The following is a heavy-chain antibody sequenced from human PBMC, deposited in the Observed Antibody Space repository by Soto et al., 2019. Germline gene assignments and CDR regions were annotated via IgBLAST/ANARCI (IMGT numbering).Heavy chain of an antibody. D-gene: IGHD3-10*01. J-gene: IGHJ4*02. CDR2: IYWDDDK. Sequence: GSGPTLVNPTQTLTLTCTFSGFSLSTSGVGVGWIRQPPGKALEWLALIYWDDDKRYSPSLKSRLTITKDTSKNQVVLTMTNMDPVDTATYYCAHRREAYSGSYGGFDNWGQGTLLTVSS. CDR3: AHRREAYSGSYGGFDN. CDR1: GFSLSTSGVG. V-gene: IGHV2-5*02.